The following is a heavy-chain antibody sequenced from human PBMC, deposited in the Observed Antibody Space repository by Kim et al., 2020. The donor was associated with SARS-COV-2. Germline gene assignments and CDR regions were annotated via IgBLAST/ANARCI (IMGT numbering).Heavy chain of an antibody. Sequence: GGSLRLSCAASGFTLSSYGMTWVRQTPGKGLEWVSSFTRDGKTYYADSVKGRFTISRDNSQNMLYLHMHSLRAEDTAASYCGDYHGAGSHYTYWGQGTL. D-gene: IGHD3-10*01. CDR3: GDYHGAGSHYTY. CDR2: FTRDGKT. J-gene: IGHJ4*02. V-gene: IGHV3-23*01. CDR1: GFTLSSYG.